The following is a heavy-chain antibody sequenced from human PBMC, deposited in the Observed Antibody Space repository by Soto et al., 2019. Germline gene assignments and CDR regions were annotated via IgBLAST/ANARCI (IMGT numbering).Heavy chain of an antibody. D-gene: IGHD6-13*01. V-gene: IGHV3-30-3*01. CDR1: GFTFSSYA. Sequence: GGSLRLSCAASGFTFSSYAMHWVRQAPGKGLEWVAVISYDGSNKYYADSVKGRFTISRDNSKNTLYLQMNSLRAEDTAVYYCARDLAVGLYSSSWSFYDWGQGTLVTVSS. J-gene: IGHJ4*02. CDR3: ARDLAVGLYSSSWSFYD. CDR2: ISYDGSNK.